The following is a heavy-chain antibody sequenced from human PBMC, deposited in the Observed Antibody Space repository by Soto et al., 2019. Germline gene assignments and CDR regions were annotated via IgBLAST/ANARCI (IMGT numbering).Heavy chain of an antibody. CDR1: GYTFTSYG. CDR3: ARVSGTYYDILTGSY. V-gene: IGHV1-18*01. Sequence: ASVKVSCKASGYTFTSYGISWVRQAPGQGLEWMGWISAYNDNTNYAQKLQGRVTMTTDTSKSTAYMELRSLRSDDTAVYYCARVSGTYYDILTGSYWGQGTLVTVSS. D-gene: IGHD3-9*01. J-gene: IGHJ4*02. CDR2: ISAYNDNT.